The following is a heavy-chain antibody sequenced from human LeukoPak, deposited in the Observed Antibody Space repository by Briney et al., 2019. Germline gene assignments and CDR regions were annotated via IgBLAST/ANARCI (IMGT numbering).Heavy chain of an antibody. V-gene: IGHV3-33*01. CDR2: VWYDGTDK. CDR3: AREVYLALLD. CDR1: GFTFRGYG. J-gene: IGHJ4*02. Sequence: GRSLRLSCAASGFTFRGYGMHWVRQAPGKGLEWVAVVWYDGTDKYYADSVKGRFTISRDISKNTLYLQLDSRRADDTAVYFCAREVYLALLDWGRGTLVTVSS. D-gene: IGHD1-20*01.